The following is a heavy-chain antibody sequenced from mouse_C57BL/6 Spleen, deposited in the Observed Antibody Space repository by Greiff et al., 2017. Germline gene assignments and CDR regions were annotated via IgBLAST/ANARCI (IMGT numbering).Heavy chain of an antibody. D-gene: IGHD1-1*01. J-gene: IGHJ2*01. CDR2: IYPGSGST. CDR3: ARDYYGISYGY. CDR1: GYTFTSYW. Sequence: QVQLKQPGAELVKPGASVKMSCKASGYTFTSYWITWVKQRPGQGLEWIGDIYPGSGSTNYNENFKSKATLTVDTSSSTAYMQLSSLTSEDSAVYYCARDYYGISYGYWGQGTTLTVSS. V-gene: IGHV1-55*01.